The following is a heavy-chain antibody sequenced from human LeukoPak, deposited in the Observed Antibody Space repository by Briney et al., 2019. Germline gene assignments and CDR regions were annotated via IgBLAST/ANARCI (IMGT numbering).Heavy chain of an antibody. CDR3: ARDRLGDYDHSGYYDK. D-gene: IGHD3-22*01. CDR1: GFTFSSYE. J-gene: IGHJ4*02. Sequence: GGSLRLSCAASGFTFSSYEMNWVRQAPGKGLEWVSYICDSGRTIYYADSVKGRFTISRDNAKNSVYLQMNNLGAEDTAVYYCARDRLGDYDHSGYYDKWGQGTLVTVSS. CDR2: ICDSGRTI. V-gene: IGHV3-48*03.